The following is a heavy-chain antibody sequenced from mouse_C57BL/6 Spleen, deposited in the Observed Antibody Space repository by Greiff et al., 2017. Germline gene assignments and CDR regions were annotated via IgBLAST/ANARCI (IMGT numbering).Heavy chain of an antibody. CDR1: GYTFTSYW. Sequence: QVQLKESGAELVRPGSSVKLSCKASGYTFTSYWMHWVKQRPIQGLEWIGNIDPSDSETHYNQKFKDKATLTVDKSSSTAYMQLSSLTSEDSAVYYCARRPFDYWGQGTTLTVSS. J-gene: IGHJ2*01. CDR3: ARRPFDY. V-gene: IGHV1-52*01. CDR2: IDPSDSET.